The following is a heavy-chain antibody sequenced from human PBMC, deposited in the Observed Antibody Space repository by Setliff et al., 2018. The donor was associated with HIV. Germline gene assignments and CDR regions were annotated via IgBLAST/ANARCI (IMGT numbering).Heavy chain of an antibody. CDR1: GYTISSGYF. Sequence: PSETLSLTCAVSGYTISSGYFWGWIRQPPGKGLEWIASVSHSGSTYYNPSLKSRVTISVDTPKNQFSLRLSSVTAADTAVYYCARGYPGIAVAGLSYYYSYYMDVWGKGTTVTVSS. D-gene: IGHD6-19*01. V-gene: IGHV4-38-2*01. CDR2: VSHSGST. J-gene: IGHJ6*03. CDR3: ARGYPGIAVAGLSYYYSYYMDV.